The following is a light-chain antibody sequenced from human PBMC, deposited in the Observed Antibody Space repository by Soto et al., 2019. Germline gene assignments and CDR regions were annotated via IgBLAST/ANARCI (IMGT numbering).Light chain of an antibody. CDR2: DTS. Sequence: EIVLTQSPGTLSLSPGGRATVACRSSQSVGGSSLAWYQQRPGQAPRLLIYDTSNRATGIPDRFSGSGSGTDFTLTISRLEPEDFAVYYCQQYHSSPRTFGQGTKVDIK. CDR3: QQYHSSPRT. J-gene: IGKJ1*01. V-gene: IGKV3-20*01. CDR1: QSVGGSS.